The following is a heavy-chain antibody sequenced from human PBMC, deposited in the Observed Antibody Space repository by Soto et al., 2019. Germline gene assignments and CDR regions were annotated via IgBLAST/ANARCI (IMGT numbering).Heavy chain of an antibody. CDR3: ARGAYHAYYTDV. J-gene: IGHJ6*03. D-gene: IGHD3-16*01. CDR1: GFTFSNYW. V-gene: IGHV3-74*01. Sequence: EVQLVESGGGLVQPGGSLRLSCEASGFTFSNYWMHWVRQGPGKGLVWVSRIKVDGSTTTYADSVKGRFTISRDNAENTVYLQMSSLGAEDTAVYYCARGAYHAYYTDVWGKGTTVSVSS. CDR2: IKVDGSTT.